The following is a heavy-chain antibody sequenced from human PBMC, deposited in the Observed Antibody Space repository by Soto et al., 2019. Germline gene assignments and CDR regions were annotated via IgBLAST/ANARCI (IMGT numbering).Heavy chain of an antibody. CDR1: GGTFSRYT. J-gene: IGHJ4*02. D-gene: IGHD3-22*01. CDR3: ARDGTLYDSSAYYYLY. V-gene: IGHV1-69*13. CDR2: ITPMFGTP. Sequence: GASVKVSCKASGGTFSRYTITWVRQAPGQGLEWMGGITPMFGTPNYAQKFQGRVTITADESTSTAYMELSSLRSEDTAMYYCARDGTLYDSSAYYYLYWGQGTLVTVPQ.